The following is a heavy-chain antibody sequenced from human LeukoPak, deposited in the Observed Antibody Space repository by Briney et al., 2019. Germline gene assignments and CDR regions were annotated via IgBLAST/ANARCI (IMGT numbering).Heavy chain of an antibody. CDR2: IYYSGNT. V-gene: IGHV4-59*01. J-gene: IGHJ4*02. D-gene: IGHD1-26*01. CDR3: ARDVGATPGYFDY. Sequence: SETLSLTCTVSGGSISSYYWNWIRQPPGKGVEWIAYIYYSGNTNYNPSLKSRVTISVDTSKNQFSLKLSSVTAADTAVYYCARDVGATPGYFDYWGQGTLVTVSS. CDR1: GGSISSYY.